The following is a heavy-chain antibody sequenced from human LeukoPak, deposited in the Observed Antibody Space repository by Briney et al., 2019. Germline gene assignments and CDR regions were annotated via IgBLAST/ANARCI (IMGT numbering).Heavy chain of an antibody. CDR2: INHSGST. V-gene: IGHV4-34*01. CDR3: ARHGLVDNWFDP. Sequence: SSETLSLTCAVYGGSFSGYYWSWLRQPPGKGLEWIGEINHSGSTNYNPSLKSRVTISVDTSKNQFSLKLSSVTAADTAVYYCARHGLVDNWFDPWGQGTLVTVSS. CDR1: GGSFSGYY. J-gene: IGHJ5*02. D-gene: IGHD3/OR15-3a*01.